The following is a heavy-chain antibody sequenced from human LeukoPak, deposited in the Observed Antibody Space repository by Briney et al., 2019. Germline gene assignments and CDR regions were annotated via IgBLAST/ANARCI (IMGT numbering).Heavy chain of an antibody. V-gene: IGHV3-23*01. D-gene: IGHD3-22*01. CDR2: ISGNGGSS. Sequence: GGSLRLSCAVSGITLSNYGMSWVRQAPGKGPEWVAGISGNGGSSYYADAVKGRFTISRDNPKNTLYLQMNSLRVEDTAVYFCAKRGVVIRVILVGFHKEAYYFDTWGQGALVTVSS. CDR3: AKRGVVIRVILVGFHKEAYYFDT. J-gene: IGHJ4*02. CDR1: GITLSNYG.